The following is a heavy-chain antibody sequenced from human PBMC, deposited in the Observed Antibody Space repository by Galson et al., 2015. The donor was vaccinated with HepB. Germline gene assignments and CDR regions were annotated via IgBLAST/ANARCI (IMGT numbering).Heavy chain of an antibody. Sequence: SLRLSCEASGFTVSSNYMTWVRQAPGTGLEWVSVLYTGGSTDYADSVRGRFTISRDTSKNTRYLQMNSLRAEDTAVYYCAKGYSRSWYSGLGYWGQGTLVTVSP. CDR1: GFTVSSNY. CDR3: AKGYSRSWYSGLGY. CDR2: LYTGGST. V-gene: IGHV3-53*01. D-gene: IGHD6-13*01. J-gene: IGHJ4*02.